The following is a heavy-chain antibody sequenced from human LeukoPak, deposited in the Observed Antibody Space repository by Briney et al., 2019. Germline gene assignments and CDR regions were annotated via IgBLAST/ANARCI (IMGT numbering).Heavy chain of an antibody. D-gene: IGHD4-17*01. CDR3: ARRGIDGDYGHYFDH. CDR2: IYCSGST. J-gene: IGHJ4*02. Sequence: MASETLSLTCTVSGGSISSYYWSWIRQPPGKGLEWIGYIYCSGSTNYNPSLKSRVTISVDTSKNQFSLKLSSVTAADTAVYYCARRGIDGDYGHYFDHWGQGTLVTVSS. V-gene: IGHV4-59*08. CDR1: GGSISSYY.